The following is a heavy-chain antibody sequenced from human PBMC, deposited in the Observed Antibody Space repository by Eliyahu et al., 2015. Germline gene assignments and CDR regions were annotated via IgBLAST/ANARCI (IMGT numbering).Heavy chain of an antibody. CDR1: TGYY. D-gene: IGHD2-15*01. CDR2: INPNSGGT. CDR3: ARELLGYCSGGSCYHTEY. V-gene: IGHV1-2*06. J-gene: IGHJ4*02. Sequence: TGYYMHWVRQAPGQGLEWMGRINPNSGGTNYAQXFQGRVTMTRDTSISTAYMELSRLRSDDMAVYYCARELLGYCSGGSCYHTEYWGQGTLVTVSS.